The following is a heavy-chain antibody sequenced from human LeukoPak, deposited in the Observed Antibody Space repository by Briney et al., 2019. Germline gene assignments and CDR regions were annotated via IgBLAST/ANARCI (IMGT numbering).Heavy chain of an antibody. CDR3: ARAQVGAPTDL. CDR1: GFSFSSYA. Sequence: GGSLRLSCAASGFSFSSYAMYWVRQAPGKGLLWVARIHGDGDNISYADSVRGRFTISRDNAKDTLYLHMISLRPEDTAVYYCARAQVGAPTDLWGQGTLVTVS. CDR2: IHGDGDNI. D-gene: IGHD1-26*01. J-gene: IGHJ5*02. V-gene: IGHV3-74*01.